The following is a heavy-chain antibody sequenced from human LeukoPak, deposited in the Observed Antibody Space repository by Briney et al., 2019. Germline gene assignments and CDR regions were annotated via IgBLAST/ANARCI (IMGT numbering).Heavy chain of an antibody. CDR2: ISGSRSYI. CDR1: GFTFRTYS. D-gene: IGHD3-22*01. Sequence: PGGSLRLSCAASGFTFRTYSMDWVRQAPGKGLEWVSSISGSRSYIYYADSVKGRFTISRDNSKNTLYLQMNSLRAEDTAVYYCAKVGYYNDSSGYYLDYFDYWGQGTLVTVSS. V-gene: IGHV3-21*04. J-gene: IGHJ4*02. CDR3: AKVGYYNDSSGYYLDYFDY.